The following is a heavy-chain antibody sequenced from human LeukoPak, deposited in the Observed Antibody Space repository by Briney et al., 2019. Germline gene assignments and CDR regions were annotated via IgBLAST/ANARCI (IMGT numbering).Heavy chain of an antibody. CDR2: IIHSVST. CDR1: GGSFSVYY. Sequence: SETLSLTCAVYGGSFSVYYWSWIRQPPWKGLGWVGEIIHSVSTNYNPSLKSRVTISVDKSKNQFSLKLSSVTAADTAVYYCARGAMVRGLGRNWFDPWGQGTLVTVSS. CDR3: ARGAMVRGLGRNWFDP. D-gene: IGHD3-10*01. J-gene: IGHJ5*02. V-gene: IGHV4-34*01.